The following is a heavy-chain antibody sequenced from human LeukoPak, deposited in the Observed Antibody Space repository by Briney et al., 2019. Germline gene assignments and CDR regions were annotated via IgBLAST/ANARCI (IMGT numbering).Heavy chain of an antibody. CDR3: ARVRRFGELVVFDY. CDR2: IYTSGST. Sequence: PSETLSLTCTVSGGSISSYYWSWIRQPAGKGLEWIGRIYTSGSTNYNPSLKSRVTMSVDTSKNQCSLKLSSVTAADTAVYYCARVRRFGELVVFDYWGQGTLVTVSS. J-gene: IGHJ4*02. D-gene: IGHD3-10*01. V-gene: IGHV4-4*07. CDR1: GGSISSYY.